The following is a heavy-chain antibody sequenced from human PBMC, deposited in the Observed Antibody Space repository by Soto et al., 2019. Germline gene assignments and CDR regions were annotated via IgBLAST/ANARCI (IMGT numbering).Heavy chain of an antibody. CDR2: IYYSGST. D-gene: IGHD6-19*01. J-gene: IGHJ4*02. CDR1: GGSISSSSYY. CDR3: AGSPGWYHFDY. V-gene: IGHV4-39*01. Sequence: PSETLSLTCTVSGGSISSSSYYWGWIRQPPGKGLEWIGSIYYSGSTYYNPSLKSRVTISVDTSKNQFSLKLSSVTAADTAVYYCAGSPGWYHFDYWGQGTLVTVSS.